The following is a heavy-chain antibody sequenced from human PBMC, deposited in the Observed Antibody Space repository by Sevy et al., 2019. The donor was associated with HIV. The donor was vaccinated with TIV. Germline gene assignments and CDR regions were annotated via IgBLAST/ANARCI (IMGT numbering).Heavy chain of an antibody. CDR1: GGSFSGYY. J-gene: IGHJ4*02. V-gene: IGHV4-34*01. D-gene: IGHD2-15*01. CDR2: INHSGST. CDR3: ARGPSGYCSGGSCYIDY. Sequence: GSLRLSCAVYGGSFSGYYWSWIRQPPGKGLEWIGEINHSGSTNYNPSLKSRVTISVDTSKNQFSLKLSSVTAADTAVYYCARGPSGYCSGGSCYIDYWGQGTLVTVSS.